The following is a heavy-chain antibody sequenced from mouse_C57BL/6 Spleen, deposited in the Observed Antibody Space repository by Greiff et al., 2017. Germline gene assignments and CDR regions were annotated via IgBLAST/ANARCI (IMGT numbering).Heavy chain of an antibody. Sequence: VQLQQPGAELVKPGASVKLSCKASGYTFTSYWMQWVKQRPGQGLEWIGEIDPSDSYTNYNQKFKGKATLTVDTSSSTAYMQLSSLTSEDSAVYYCARAGKGAYWGQGTLVTVSA. CDR2: IDPSDSYT. D-gene: IGHD4-1*01. CDR3: ARAGKGAY. J-gene: IGHJ3*01. V-gene: IGHV1-50*01. CDR1: GYTFTSYW.